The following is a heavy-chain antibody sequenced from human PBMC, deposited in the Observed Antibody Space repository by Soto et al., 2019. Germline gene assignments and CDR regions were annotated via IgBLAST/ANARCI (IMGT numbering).Heavy chain of an antibody. CDR3: ARNEGSRIAARLKHNWFDP. D-gene: IGHD6-6*01. Sequence: PSQTLSLTCAISGDSVSSNSAAWNWIRQSPSRGLEWLGRTYYRSKWYNDYAVSVKSRITINPDTSKNQFSLQLNSVTPEDTAVYYCARNEGSRIAARLKHNWFDPWGQGTLVTVSS. V-gene: IGHV6-1*01. CDR2: TYYRSKWYN. J-gene: IGHJ5*02. CDR1: GDSVSSNSAA.